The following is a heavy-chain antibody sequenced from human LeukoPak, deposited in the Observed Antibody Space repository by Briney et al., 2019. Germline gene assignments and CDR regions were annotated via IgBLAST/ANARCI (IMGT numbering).Heavy chain of an antibody. CDR3: AKQGRNDFVDS. Sequence: GGSLRLSCAASGFTFSSYWMSWVRQAPGKGLEWVANIKQDVSEKYYVDSVKGRFTISRDNAKNSLNLQMNSLRADDTAVYYCAKQGRNDFVDSWGQGILVTVSS. CDR1: GFTFSSYW. CDR2: IKQDVSEK. J-gene: IGHJ4*02. V-gene: IGHV3-7*03. D-gene: IGHD3-3*01.